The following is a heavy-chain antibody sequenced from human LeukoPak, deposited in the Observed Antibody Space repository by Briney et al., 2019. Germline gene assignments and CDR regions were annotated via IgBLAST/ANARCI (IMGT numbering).Heavy chain of an antibody. J-gene: IGHJ4*02. V-gene: IGHV3-23*01. Sequence: GGSPRLSCAASGFTFSSYAMSWARQAPGKGLEWVSAISGSGGSTYYADSVKGRFTISRDNSKNTLYLQMNSLRAEDTAVYYCAKATIREVIFLFFDYWGQGTLVTVSS. CDR2: ISGSGGST. CDR1: GFTFSSYA. D-gene: IGHD3-10*01. CDR3: AKATIREVIFLFFDY.